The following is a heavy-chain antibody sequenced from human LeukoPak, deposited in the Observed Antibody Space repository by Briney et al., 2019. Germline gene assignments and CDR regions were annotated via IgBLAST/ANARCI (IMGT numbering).Heavy chain of an antibody. CDR3: AKDWSAEYSGSSGY. CDR1: GFTFSSYA. D-gene: IGHD6-6*01. V-gene: IGHV3-23*01. J-gene: IGHJ4*02. CDR2: ISGSGGST. Sequence: GGSLRLSCAASGFTFSSYAMSWVRQAPGKGLEWVSGISGSGGSTYYADSVKGRFTISRDNSKNTLYLQMTNLRAADTAVYYCAKDWSAEYSGSSGYWGQGTLVTVSS.